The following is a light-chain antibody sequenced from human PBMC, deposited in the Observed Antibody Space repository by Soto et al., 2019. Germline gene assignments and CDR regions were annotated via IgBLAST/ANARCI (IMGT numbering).Light chain of an antibody. Sequence: EIVLTQSPGTLSLSPGERATLSCRASQSVNSNYLAWYQQKPGQGPRVLMYGASSRATGIPDRFSGSGSGTDFTLTISRLEPEDFAVYYCQQYDSPPRTFGQGTKVEFK. J-gene: IGKJ1*01. V-gene: IGKV3-20*01. CDR1: QSVNSNY. CDR2: GAS. CDR3: QQYDSPPRT.